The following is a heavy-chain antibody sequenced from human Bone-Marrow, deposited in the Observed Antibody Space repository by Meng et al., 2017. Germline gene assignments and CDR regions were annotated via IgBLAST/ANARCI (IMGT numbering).Heavy chain of an antibody. Sequence: QLQLQESGPGLVKPSEPLSLTCTVSGGSIGSSSYYWGWIRQPPGEGLEWIGVSYYSESTYYNPSLKSRVTISVDTSKNQFSLRLSSVTAADTAVYYCARESSSGSYYFDYWGQGTLVTVSS. J-gene: IGHJ4*02. CDR2: SYYSEST. CDR3: ARESSSGSYYFDY. CDR1: GGSIGSSSYY. D-gene: IGHD6-19*01. V-gene: IGHV4-39*07.